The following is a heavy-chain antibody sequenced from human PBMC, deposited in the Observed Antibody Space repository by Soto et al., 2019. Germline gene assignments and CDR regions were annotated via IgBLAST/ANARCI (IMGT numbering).Heavy chain of an antibody. CDR1: GYSFTSYW. CDR3: AAYSSSYYYGMDV. CDR2: IYPGDSDT. V-gene: IGHV5-51*01. J-gene: IGHJ6*02. Sequence: GESLKISCKGSGYSFTSYWIGWVRQMPGKGLEWMGIIYPGDSDTRYSPSFQGQVTISADKSISTAYLQWSNLKASDTAMKSCAAYSSSYYYGMDVWGQGTTVTVSS. D-gene: IGHD6-13*01.